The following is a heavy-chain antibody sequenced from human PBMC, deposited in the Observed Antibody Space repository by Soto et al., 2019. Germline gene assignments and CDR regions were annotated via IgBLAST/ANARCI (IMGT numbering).Heavy chain of an antibody. CDR1: GGTFSSYA. D-gene: IGHD2-8*02. CDR3: ATLVPAKTLQTPLIYYYYYYGMDG. J-gene: IGHJ6*02. Sequence: GASVKVSCKASGGTFSSYAISWVRQAPGQGLEWMGGIIPIFGTANYAQKFQGRVTITADESTSTAYMELSSLRSEDTAVYYCATLVPAKTLQTPLIYYYYYYGMDGWGQGTTVTVSS. CDR2: IIPIFGTA. V-gene: IGHV1-69*13.